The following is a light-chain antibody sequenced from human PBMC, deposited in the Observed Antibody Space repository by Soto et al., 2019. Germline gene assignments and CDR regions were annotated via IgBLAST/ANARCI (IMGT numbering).Light chain of an antibody. CDR3: SSFTSKSTLI. CDR2: EVR. CDR1: MRDIGAYNL. Sequence: QSALTQPASVSGSPGQSITISCAGTMRDIGAYNLVSWYQQHPGKAPQLIIYEVRNRPSGISFRFSGSKSGNTASLTISGXQAEDEADYYCSSFTSKSTLIFGGGTKLTVL. J-gene: IGLJ2*01. V-gene: IGLV2-14*03.